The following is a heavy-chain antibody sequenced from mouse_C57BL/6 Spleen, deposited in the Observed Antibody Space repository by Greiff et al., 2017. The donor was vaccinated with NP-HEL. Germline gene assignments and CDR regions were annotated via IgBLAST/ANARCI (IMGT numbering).Heavy chain of an antibody. J-gene: IGHJ1*03. CDR1: GYSITSGYY. CDR3: ASGRDFITTNFDV. D-gene: IGHD1-2*01. Sequence: EVQRVESGPGLVKPSQSLSLTCSVTGYSITSGYYWNWIRQFPGNKLEWMGYISYDGSNNYNPSLKNRISITRDTSKNQFFLKLNSVTTEDTATYYCASGRDFITTNFDVWGTGTTVTVSS. V-gene: IGHV3-6*01. CDR2: ISYDGSN.